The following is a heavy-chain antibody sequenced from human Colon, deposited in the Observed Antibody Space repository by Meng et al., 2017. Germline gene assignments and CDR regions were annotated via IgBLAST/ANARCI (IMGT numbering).Heavy chain of an antibody. V-gene: IGHV3-30*01. CDR1: GFTFSSYA. J-gene: IGHJ4*02. Sequence: GESPKISCAASGFTFSSYAMHWVRQAPGKGLEWVAVISYDGSNKYYADSVKGRFTISRDNSKNTLYLQMNSLRAEDTAVYYCARDAKHDYGDYVSGYWGQGTLVTVSS. D-gene: IGHD4-17*01. CDR2: ISYDGSNK. CDR3: ARDAKHDYGDYVSGY.